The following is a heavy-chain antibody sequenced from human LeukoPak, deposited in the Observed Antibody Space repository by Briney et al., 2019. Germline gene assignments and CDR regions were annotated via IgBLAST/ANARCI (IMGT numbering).Heavy chain of an antibody. CDR2: VYYGRSP. CDR3: ARSSGTGTFSY. V-gene: IGHV4-39*02. J-gene: IGHJ4*02. CDR1: GFIFSGSW. Sequence: PGGSLRLSCTASGFIFSGSWMAWIRQPPGKGLEWIGSVYYGRSPYFNPSLESRATISVDTSKNHFSLKMSSVTAADTAVYYCARSSGTGTFSYWGQGTLVTVSS. D-gene: IGHD6-25*01.